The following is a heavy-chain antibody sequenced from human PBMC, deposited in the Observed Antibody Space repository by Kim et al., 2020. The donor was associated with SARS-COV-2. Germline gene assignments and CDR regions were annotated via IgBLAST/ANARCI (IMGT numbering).Heavy chain of an antibody. CDR2: IKSKTDGGTT. D-gene: IGHD3-22*01. CDR3: TTDFYSMIYGGYQVHL. CDR1: GFTFSNAW. J-gene: IGHJ4*02. V-gene: IGHV3-15*01. Sequence: GGSLRLSCAASGFTFSNAWMSWVRQAPGKGLEWVGRIKSKTDGGTTDYAAPVKGRFTISRDDSKNTLYLQMNSLKTEDTAVYYCTTDFYSMIYGGYQVHLWGQGTLVTVSS.